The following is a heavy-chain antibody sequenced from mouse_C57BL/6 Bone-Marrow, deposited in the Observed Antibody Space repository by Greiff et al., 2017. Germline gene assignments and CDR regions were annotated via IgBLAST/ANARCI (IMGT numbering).Heavy chain of an antibody. D-gene: IGHD2-12*01. CDR3: ARRGAYYSYCYAMDY. Sequence: QVQLQQSGPELVKPGASVKISCTASGYAFSSSWMNWVKQRPGKGLEWIGRICPGDGDTNYTGKYKGKATLTADKSCSTAYMQLSSLTSEDSAVYFCARRGAYYSYCYAMDYWGQGTSVTVSS. CDR2: ICPGDGDT. CDR1: GYAFSSSW. J-gene: IGHJ4*01. V-gene: IGHV1-82*01.